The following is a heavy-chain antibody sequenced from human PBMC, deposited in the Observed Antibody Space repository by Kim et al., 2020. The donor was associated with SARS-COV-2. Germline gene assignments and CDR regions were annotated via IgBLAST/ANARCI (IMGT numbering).Heavy chain of an antibody. J-gene: IGHJ4*02. V-gene: IGHV7-4-1*02. D-gene: IGHD2-15*01. CDR2: INTNTGNP. CDR3: AKTICDCRGPTCYSYFDY. Sequence: ASVKVSCKTSGYSFTTYAIHWVRQAPGQGLEWMGWINTNTGNPTYAQGFTGRFVFSLDTSVSTTYLQISSLKAEDTAVYYCAKTICDCRGPTCYSYFDYWGQGTLVTVSS. CDR1: GYSFTTYA.